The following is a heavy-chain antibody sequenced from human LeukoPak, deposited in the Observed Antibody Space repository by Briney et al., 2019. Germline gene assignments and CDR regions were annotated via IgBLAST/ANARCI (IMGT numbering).Heavy chain of an antibody. Sequence: GGSLRLSCAASGFLFSRYWMSWVRQAPGKGLEWVANIKEDGSEKYYVESMKGRFTISRDNVRNSLYLQINSLRAEDTAVYYCARDSFETDIDYWGQGTLVTVSS. CDR2: IKEDGSEK. CDR1: GFLFSRYW. D-gene: IGHD1-14*01. CDR3: ARDSFETDIDY. V-gene: IGHV3-7*01. J-gene: IGHJ4*02.